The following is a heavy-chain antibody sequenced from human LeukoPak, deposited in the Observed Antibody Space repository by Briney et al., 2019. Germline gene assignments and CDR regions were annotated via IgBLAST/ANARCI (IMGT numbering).Heavy chain of an antibody. V-gene: IGHV5-51*01. D-gene: IGHD6-13*01. J-gene: IGHJ4*02. Sequence: AESLKISCKGAGYSITNYWIGWVRHMARKGLEWMGIIYPSDSDTRYSPSTQGKDTISANKSINTAYLQWSSMEASDTAMYYGARHGAANDYWGQGTLVTVSS. CDR2: IYPSDSDT. CDR3: ARHGAANDY. CDR1: GYSITNYW.